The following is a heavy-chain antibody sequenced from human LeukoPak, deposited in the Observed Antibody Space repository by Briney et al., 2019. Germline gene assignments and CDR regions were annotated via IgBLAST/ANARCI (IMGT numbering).Heavy chain of an antibody. J-gene: IGHJ5*02. CDR2: INPNSGGT. D-gene: IGHD3-22*01. CDR3: ASRAVVSLIS. Sequence: ASVKVSCKAFGYNSIGYYIHWVRQAPGQGLEWLGWINPNSGGTKYAQKFQGRVTMTRDTSISTAYMELSRLRSDDTAVYYCASRAVVSLISWGQGTLVTVSS. V-gene: IGHV1-2*02. CDR1: GYNSIGYY.